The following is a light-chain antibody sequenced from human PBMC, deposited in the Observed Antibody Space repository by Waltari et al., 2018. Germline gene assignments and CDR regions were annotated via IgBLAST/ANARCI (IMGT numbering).Light chain of an antibody. CDR1: QSVSSN. V-gene: IGKV3-15*01. CDR2: GAS. Sequence: EIAMTQSPATLSVSPGERATLSCRASQSVSSNLAWYQQKPGQAPRPLIYGASTRATGIPARFSGSGSGTEFTLTISSLQSEDFAVYYCQQYNNWPRTFGQGTKVEIK. J-gene: IGKJ1*01. CDR3: QQYNNWPRT.